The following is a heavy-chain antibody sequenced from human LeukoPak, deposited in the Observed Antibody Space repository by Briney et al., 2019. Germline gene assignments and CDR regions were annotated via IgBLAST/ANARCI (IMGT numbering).Heavy chain of an antibody. V-gene: IGHV1-69*13. D-gene: IGHD3-10*01. Sequence: SVKVSCKASGGTFSSYAISWVRQAPGQGLEWMGGISPIFGTANYAQKFQGRVTITADESTSTAYMELSSLRSEDTAVYYCAKDVIRGTITYFESWGQGTPVAVSS. CDR1: GGTFSSYA. CDR3: AKDVIRGTITYFES. CDR2: ISPIFGTA. J-gene: IGHJ4*02.